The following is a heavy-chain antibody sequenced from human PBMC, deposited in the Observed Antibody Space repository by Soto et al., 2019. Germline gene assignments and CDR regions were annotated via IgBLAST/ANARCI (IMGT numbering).Heavy chain of an antibody. CDR2: IKSKMDGGTM. Sequence: EVQLVESGGSLVKPGGSPRLSSAAPGFTFSNAWMRWVRQAPGKGLEWVARIKSKMDGGTMDHAAPVKGRFTISRDDSKNTLYLQMDSVETEDTAVYYCTTYDYIWGSDRYRWAYGGQGALVTVSS. V-gene: IGHV3-15*01. CDR3: TTYDYIWGSDRYRWAY. D-gene: IGHD3-16*02. CDR1: GFTFSNAW. J-gene: IGHJ4*02.